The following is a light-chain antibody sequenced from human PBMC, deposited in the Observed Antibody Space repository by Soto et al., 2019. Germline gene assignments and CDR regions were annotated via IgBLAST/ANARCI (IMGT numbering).Light chain of an antibody. CDR2: DAS. CDR1: QSVSSY. J-gene: IGKJ1*01. CDR3: LQRSNWPPGTWT. Sequence: EIVLTQSPATLSLSPGERATLSCRASQSVSSYLAWYQQKPGQAPRLHIYDASNRATGIPARFSGSGSGTDFTLTISSLEPEDFAVYYCLQRSNWPPGTWTFGQGTKVDIK. V-gene: IGKV3-11*01.